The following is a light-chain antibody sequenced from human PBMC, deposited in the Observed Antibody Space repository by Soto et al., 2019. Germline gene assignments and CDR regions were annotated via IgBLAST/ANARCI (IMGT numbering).Light chain of an antibody. V-gene: IGKV3-15*01. CDR1: QSVSSN. Sequence: EIVMTQSPATLSVSPGERATLSCRASQSVSSNLAWYQQKPGQAPRLLIYGASTRATGIPARCSGSGPGPESTLTISSLQSEDVAVHYGQQYNNWPPGTFGHGTKVEIK. J-gene: IGKJ1*01. CDR2: GAS. CDR3: QQYNNWPPGT.